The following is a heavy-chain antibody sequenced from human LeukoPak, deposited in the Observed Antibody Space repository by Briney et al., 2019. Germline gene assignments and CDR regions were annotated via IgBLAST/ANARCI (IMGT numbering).Heavy chain of an antibody. CDR3: ARAFRSALDY. Sequence: PGGSLRLSCGASGFTFSSYSMNWVRQAPGKGLEWVSYISSSSSTIYYADSVKGRFTISRDNAKNSLYLQMNSLRAEDTAVYYCARAFRSALDYWGQGTTVTVSS. CDR1: GFTFSSYS. J-gene: IGHJ4*02. CDR2: ISSSSSTI. V-gene: IGHV3-48*01. D-gene: IGHD2-15*01.